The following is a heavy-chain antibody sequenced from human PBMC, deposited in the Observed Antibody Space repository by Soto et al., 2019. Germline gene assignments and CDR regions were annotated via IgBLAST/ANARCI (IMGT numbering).Heavy chain of an antibody. CDR2: ISAYNGNT. CDR3: ARASSERFLEPKHWFDP. Sequence: ASVKVSCKASGYTFTSYGISWVRQAPGQGLEWMGWISAYNGNTNYAQKLQGRDTMTTDTSTSTAYMELRSLRSDDTAVYYCARASSERFLEPKHWFDPCGQGTLVTVSS. J-gene: IGHJ5*02. V-gene: IGHV1-18*04. CDR1: GYTFTSYG. D-gene: IGHD3-3*01.